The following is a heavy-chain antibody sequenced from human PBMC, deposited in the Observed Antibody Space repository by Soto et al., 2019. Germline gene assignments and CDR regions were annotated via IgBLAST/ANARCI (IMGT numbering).Heavy chain of an antibody. CDR3: ATEVPYGYSRFDY. Sequence: QVHLVQSGAEVMKPGASVKVSCRTSGYTFTNNVIHWVRQAPGQRLEWIGWVNAGNDNTKWSREFQGRLTLTKDTSATTAYMELSSLTPEHTAIYFCATEVPYGYSRFDYWDQGTLVTVSS. V-gene: IGHV1-3*01. J-gene: IGHJ4*02. CDR2: VNAGNDNT. CDR1: GYTFTNNV. D-gene: IGHD5-18*01.